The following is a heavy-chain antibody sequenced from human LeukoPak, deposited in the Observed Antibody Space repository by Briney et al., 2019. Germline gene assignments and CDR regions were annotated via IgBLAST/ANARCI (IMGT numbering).Heavy chain of an antibody. V-gene: IGHV3-23*01. Sequence: GGSLRLSCAASGFTFSSYAMSWVRQAPGKGLEWVSAISGSGGSTYYADSVKGRFTISRDNSKNTLYLQMNSLRAEDTAVYYCATDYDFWSGYSPTDYWGQGTLVTVSS. CDR1: GFTFSSYA. D-gene: IGHD3-3*01. CDR3: ATDYDFWSGYSPTDY. CDR2: ISGSGGST. J-gene: IGHJ4*02.